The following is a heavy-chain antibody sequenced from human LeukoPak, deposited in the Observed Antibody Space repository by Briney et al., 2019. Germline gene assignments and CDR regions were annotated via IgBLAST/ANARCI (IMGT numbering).Heavy chain of an antibody. V-gene: IGHV3-23*01. CDR1: GLTFSSSA. J-gene: IGHJ4*02. CDR2: ISGNGLQT. CDR3: TKEQGPDYTPLGSATHAY. D-gene: IGHD4/OR15-4a*01. Sequence: GGSLRLSCAASGLTFSSSALSWVRQAPGKGLQWVSSISGNGLQTRYADTVKGRFTVSRDNSKNTLYLQMDSLRVEDTAMYFCTKEQGPDYTPLGSATHAYWGQGALVSVSS.